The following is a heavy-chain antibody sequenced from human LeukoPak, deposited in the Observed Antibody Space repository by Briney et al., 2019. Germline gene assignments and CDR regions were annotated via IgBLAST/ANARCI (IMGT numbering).Heavy chain of an antibody. V-gene: IGHV4-38-2*02. D-gene: IGHD2-15*01. CDR1: GYSISSGYY. CDR2: IYHSGST. J-gene: IGHJ4*02. Sequence: PSETLSLTCTVSGYSISSGYYWGWIRQPPGKGLEWIGSIYHSGSTYYNPSLKSRVTISVDTSKNQFSLKLSSVTAADTAVYYCARVPYCSGGSCLRGLYYFDYWGQGTLVTVSS. CDR3: ARVPYCSGGSCLRGLYYFDY.